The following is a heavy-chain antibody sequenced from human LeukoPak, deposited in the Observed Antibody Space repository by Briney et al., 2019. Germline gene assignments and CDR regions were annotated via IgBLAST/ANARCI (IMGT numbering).Heavy chain of an antibody. J-gene: IGHJ4*02. CDR2: IYYSGTT. CDR3: ARQDLAVSGIDY. Sequence: SETLSLTCTVSGGSISSGSHYRGWIRQPPGKGLEWIGSIYYSGTTYYSPSVKSRVTISLDKSKDQFSLKLNFVTAADTAVYYCARQDLAVSGIDYWGQGTLVTVSS. V-gene: IGHV4-39*01. D-gene: IGHD6-19*01. CDR1: GGSISSGSHY.